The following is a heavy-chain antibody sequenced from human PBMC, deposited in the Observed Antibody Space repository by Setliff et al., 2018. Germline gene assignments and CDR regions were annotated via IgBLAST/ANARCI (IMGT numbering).Heavy chain of an antibody. CDR2: IWDDGGNK. CDR3: ARTCSGSGCYAGLES. D-gene: IGHD2-15*01. Sequence: GGSLRLSCAASGFTFSTYRMHWVRQAPGKGLEWVAVIWDDGGNKYHADSVKGRFTTSRDNSKNTLYLQMNSLRPEDTAVYYCARTCSGSGCYAGLESWGQGTPVTVS. V-gene: IGHV3-33*08. J-gene: IGHJ4*02. CDR1: GFTFSTYR.